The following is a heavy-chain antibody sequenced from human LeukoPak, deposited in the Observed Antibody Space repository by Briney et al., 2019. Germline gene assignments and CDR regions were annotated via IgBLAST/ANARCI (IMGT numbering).Heavy chain of an antibody. CDR1: GFTFSNAW. D-gene: IGHD3-10*01. J-gene: IGHJ4*02. CDR3: TTDGGSYYGSGSYTPVDYFDY. Sequence: AGGSLRLSCAASGFTFSNAWMSWVRQAPGKGLEWVGRIKSKTDGGTTDYAAPVKGRFTISRDDSKNTLYLQMNSLKTEDTAVYYCTTDGGSYYGSGSYTPVDYFDYWGQGTLVTVSS. V-gene: IGHV3-15*01. CDR2: IKSKTDGGTT.